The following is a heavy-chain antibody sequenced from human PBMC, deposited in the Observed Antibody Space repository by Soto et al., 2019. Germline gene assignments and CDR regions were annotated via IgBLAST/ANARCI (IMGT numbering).Heavy chain of an antibody. J-gene: IGHJ3*02. V-gene: IGHV3-30*18. CDR2: ISYDGSNK. CDR1: GFTFSSYG. D-gene: IGHD1-7*01. Sequence: GGSLRLSCAASGFTFSSYGMHWFRQAPGKGLEWVAVISYDGSNKYYADSVKGRFTISRDNSKNTLYLQMNSLRAEDTAVYYCAKPDSVENWNYRLDHAFDIWGQGPRVTLSS. CDR3: AKPDSVENWNYRLDHAFDI.